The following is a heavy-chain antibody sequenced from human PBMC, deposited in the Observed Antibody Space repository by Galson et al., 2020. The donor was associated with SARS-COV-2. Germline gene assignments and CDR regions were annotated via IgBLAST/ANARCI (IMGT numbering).Heavy chain of an antibody. V-gene: IGHV4-59*02. CDR1: GGSVRSDY. CDR2: IYNSEST. CDR3: ARDAVGALGD. Sequence: ETGGSLRLSCSVSGGSVRSDYWSWIRQPPGKGLEWIGYIYNSESTNYNASLKSRVTISVDTSKSQFSLKLSSVTAADTAVYYCARDAVGALGDWGQGTLVTVSS. J-gene: IGHJ4*02. D-gene: IGHD1-26*01.